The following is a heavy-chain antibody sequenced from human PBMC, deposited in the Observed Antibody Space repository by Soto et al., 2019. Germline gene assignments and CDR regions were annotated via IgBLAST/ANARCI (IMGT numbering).Heavy chain of an antibody. J-gene: IGHJ6*02. CDR3: ARDQNGDCSSTSCYSKYYGMDV. D-gene: IGHD2-2*03. CDR2: INAGNGNT. CDR1: GYTFTSYA. V-gene: IGHV1-3*01. Sequence: VASVKVSCKASGYTFTSYAMHWVRQAPGQRLEWMGWINAGNGNTKYSQKFQGRVTITRDTSASTAYMELSSLRSEDTAVYYCARDQNGDCSSTSCYSKYYGMDVWGQGTTVTVSS.